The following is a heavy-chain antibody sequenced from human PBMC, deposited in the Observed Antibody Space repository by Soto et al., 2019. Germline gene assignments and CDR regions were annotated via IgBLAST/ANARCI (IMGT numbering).Heavy chain of an antibody. D-gene: IGHD6-13*01. V-gene: IGHV3-21*01. J-gene: IGHJ4*02. CDR2: ISSSSSYI. CDR3: ATGIAAAGTGCSY. Sequence: ESGGGLVKPGGSLRLSCAASGFTFSSYSMNWVRQAPGKGLEWVSSISSSSSYIYYADSVKGRFTISRDNAKNSLYLQMNSLRAEDTAVYYCATGIAAAGTGCSYWGQGTLVTVSS. CDR1: GFTFSSYS.